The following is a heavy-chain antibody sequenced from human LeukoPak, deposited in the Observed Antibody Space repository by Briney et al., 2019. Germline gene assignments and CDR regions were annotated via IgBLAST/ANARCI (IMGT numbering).Heavy chain of an antibody. CDR2: ISSSSSTI. CDR3: ATHHSYGPYYYGMDV. V-gene: IGHV3-48*04. J-gene: IGHJ6*02. Sequence: GGSLRLSCAASGFTFSSYSMNWVRQAPGKGLEWVSYISSSSSTIYYADSVKGRFTISRDNAKNSLYLQMNSLRAEDTAVYYCATHHSYGPYYYGMDVWGQGTTVTVSS. D-gene: IGHD5-18*01. CDR1: GFTFSSYS.